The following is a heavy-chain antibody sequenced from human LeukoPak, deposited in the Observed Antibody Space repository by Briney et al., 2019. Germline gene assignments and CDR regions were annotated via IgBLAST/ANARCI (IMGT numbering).Heavy chain of an antibody. Sequence: GGSLRLSCTVSGFTFSSYEMNWVRQAPGKGLEWVSYISSSGSTIYYADSVKGRFTISRDNAKNTLYLQMNSLRAEDTAVYYCARVILGGVIDYWGQGTLVTVSS. V-gene: IGHV3-48*03. J-gene: IGHJ4*02. D-gene: IGHD3-16*01. CDR1: GFTFSSYE. CDR2: ISSSGSTI. CDR3: ARVILGGVIDY.